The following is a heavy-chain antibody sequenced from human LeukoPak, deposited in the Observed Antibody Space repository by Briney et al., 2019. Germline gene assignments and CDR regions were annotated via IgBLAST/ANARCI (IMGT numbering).Heavy chain of an antibody. CDR1: GYTFIRYG. Sequence: ASVKVSCKASGYTFIRYGITWVRQAPGQGPEWMGWINPDSGGSEYGQKFQGRVTFTSDTSSTTIYMEVRSLKSDDTAVYYCARDMTGGIWARATSFDHWGQGTLVTVSS. V-gene: IGHV1-2*02. J-gene: IGHJ4*02. CDR3: ARDMTGGIWARATSFDH. CDR2: INPDSGGS. D-gene: IGHD1-14*01.